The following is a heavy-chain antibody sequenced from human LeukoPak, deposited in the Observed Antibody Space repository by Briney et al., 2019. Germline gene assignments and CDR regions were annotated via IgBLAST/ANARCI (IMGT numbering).Heavy chain of an antibody. CDR2: IRYDGSDK. CDR3: AKDMIFGVVINNWFDP. J-gene: IGHJ5*02. CDR1: GFSFSTSG. D-gene: IGHD3/OR15-3a*01. Sequence: QSGGSLRLSCAASGFSFSTSGMHWIRQAPGKGLEWVAFIRYDGSDKYYADSVKGRFTISRDNSKNTLFLQMNSLRAEDTAIYFCAKDMIFGVVINNWFDPWGQGALVTVSS. V-gene: IGHV3-30*02.